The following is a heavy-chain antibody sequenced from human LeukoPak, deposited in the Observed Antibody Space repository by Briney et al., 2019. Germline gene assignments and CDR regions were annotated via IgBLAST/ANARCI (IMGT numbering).Heavy chain of an antibody. D-gene: IGHD6-19*01. CDR1: GFNFRGYE. CDR3: VGEMDSGWYPY. Sequence: GGSLRLSCAASGFNFRGYEMNWVRQAPGKGLRWLAYISSSGSSTYYADSVQGRFTISRGNAKNSLYLHMNSLRVDDTAVYYCVGEMDSGWYPYWGPGTLVTVSS. J-gene: IGHJ4*02. V-gene: IGHV3-48*03. CDR2: ISSSGSST.